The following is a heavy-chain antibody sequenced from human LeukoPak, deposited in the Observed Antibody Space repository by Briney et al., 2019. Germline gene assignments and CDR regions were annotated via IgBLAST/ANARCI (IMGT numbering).Heavy chain of an antibody. CDR1: GFTFSSYA. J-gene: IGHJ3*02. Sequence: GGSLRLSCAASGFTFSSYAMSWVRQAPGKGLEWVSAISGSGGSTYYADSVKGRFTISRDNSKNTLYLQMNSLRAEDTAVYYCARARSGYSLYDAFDIWGQGTMVTVSS. CDR2: ISGSGGST. CDR3: ARARSGYSLYDAFDI. D-gene: IGHD5-12*01. V-gene: IGHV3-23*01.